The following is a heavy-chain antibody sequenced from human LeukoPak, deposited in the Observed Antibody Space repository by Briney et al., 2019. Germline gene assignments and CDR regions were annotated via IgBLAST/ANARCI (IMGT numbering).Heavy chain of an antibody. J-gene: IGHJ4*02. D-gene: IGHD2-2*01. CDR2: IYYSGGT. V-gene: IGHV4-59*08. CDR3: ARMYCSSTSCYPNIPYYFDY. Sequence: SETLSLTCTVSGGSISSYYWSWIRQPPGKGLEWIGYIYYSGGTNYNPSLKSRVTISVDTSKNQFSLKLSSVTAADTAVYYCARMYCSSTSCYPNIPYYFDYWGQGTLVTVSS. CDR1: GGSISSYY.